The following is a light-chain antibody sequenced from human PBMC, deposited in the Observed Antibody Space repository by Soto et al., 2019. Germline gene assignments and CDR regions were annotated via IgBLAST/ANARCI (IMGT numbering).Light chain of an antibody. V-gene: IGKV3-20*01. CDR3: QQYGSSPRT. CDR1: QSVSSSY. CDR2: GAS. J-gene: IGKJ1*01. Sequence: IVMTQSPGSLSVSPWERATLSCRASQSVSSSYLAWYQQKPGQAPRLLIYGASSRATGIPDRFSGSGSGTDFTLTISRLEPEDFAVYYCQQYGSSPRTFGQGTKVDIK.